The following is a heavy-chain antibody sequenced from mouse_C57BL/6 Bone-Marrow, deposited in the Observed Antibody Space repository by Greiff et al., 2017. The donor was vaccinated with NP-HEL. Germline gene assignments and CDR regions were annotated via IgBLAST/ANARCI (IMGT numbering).Heavy chain of an antibody. J-gene: IGHJ1*03. Sequence: QVQLQQPGAELVKPGASVKMSCKASGYTFTSYWITWVKQRPGQGLEWIGDIYPGSGSTNYNEKFKSKATLTVDTSSSTAYMQLSSLTSEDSAVYYCARWAPYFPGWYFDVWGTGTTVTVSS. CDR2: IYPGSGST. D-gene: IGHD2-10*01. CDR3: ARWAPYFPGWYFDV. V-gene: IGHV1-55*01. CDR1: GYTFTSYW.